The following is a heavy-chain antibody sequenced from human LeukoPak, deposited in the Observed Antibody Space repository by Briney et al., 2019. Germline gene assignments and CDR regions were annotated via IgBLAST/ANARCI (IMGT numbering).Heavy chain of an antibody. D-gene: IGHD6-13*01. CDR3: ARHPIAAGGAYNWFDP. CDR2: IYPRDSNT. Sequence: GESLKISCKGSGYNFTIYWIGWVRQMPGKGLEWMGIIYPRDSNTIYSPSFQGQVTISVDTSINTAYLQWISLKASDTAMYYCARHPIAAGGAYNWFDPWGQGTLATVSS. V-gene: IGHV5-51*01. J-gene: IGHJ5*02. CDR1: GYNFTIYW.